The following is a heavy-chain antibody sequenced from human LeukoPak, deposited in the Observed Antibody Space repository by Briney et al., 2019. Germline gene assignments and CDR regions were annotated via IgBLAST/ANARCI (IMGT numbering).Heavy chain of an antibody. Sequence: GGSLRLSCAASGFTFSSYWMSWVRQAPGKGLEWVANIKQDGREKYYVDSVKGRFTISRDNAKNALYLQMNSLSAEDTAVYYCAIDRYYTADYWGQGTLVTVSS. D-gene: IGHD2-8*02. CDR2: IKQDGREK. J-gene: IGHJ4*02. CDR3: AIDRYYTADY. CDR1: GFTFSSYW. V-gene: IGHV3-7*01.